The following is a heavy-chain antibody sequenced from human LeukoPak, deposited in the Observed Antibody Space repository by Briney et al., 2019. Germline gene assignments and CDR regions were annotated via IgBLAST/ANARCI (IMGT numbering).Heavy chain of an antibody. V-gene: IGHV4-30-4*01. D-gene: IGHD3-10*02. J-gene: IGHJ4*02. CDR2: IYYSGST. Sequence: PSETLSLTCTVSGGSSSSGDYYWSWIRQPPGKSLERIGYIYYSGSTYYNPSLKSRVTISVDTSKNQFSLKLSSVTAADTAVYYCARDASLWLGSTYFDYWGQGTLVTVSS. CDR1: GGSSSSGDYY. CDR3: ARDASLWLGSTYFDY.